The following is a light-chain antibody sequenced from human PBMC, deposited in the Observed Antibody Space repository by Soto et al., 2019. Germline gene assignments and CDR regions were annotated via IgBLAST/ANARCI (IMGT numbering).Light chain of an antibody. CDR3: QQTTTFPLT. CDR1: QGISRW. V-gene: IGKV1-12*01. Sequence: DIQMTQSPSSVSASVGDRVTITCRASQGISRWLAWYQQKPGKAPKLLIYTASSLQSVVPSRFSGSGSGTEFTLTISSLQPEDFATYYCQQTTTFPLTFGGGTKVEIK. J-gene: IGKJ4*01. CDR2: TAS.